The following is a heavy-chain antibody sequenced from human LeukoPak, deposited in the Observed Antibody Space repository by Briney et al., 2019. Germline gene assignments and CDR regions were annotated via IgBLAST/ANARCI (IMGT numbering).Heavy chain of an antibody. CDR2: IRYDGSNK. Sequence: GGSLRLSCAASGFTFSDHYMDWVRQAPGKGLEWVAFIRYDGSNKYYADSVKGRFTISRDNSKNTLYLQMNSLRAEDTAVYYCAKDGRYYYYGSGSPFDYWGQGTLVTVSS. J-gene: IGHJ4*02. CDR1: GFTFSDHY. CDR3: AKDGRYYYYGSGSPFDY. V-gene: IGHV3-30*02. D-gene: IGHD3-10*01.